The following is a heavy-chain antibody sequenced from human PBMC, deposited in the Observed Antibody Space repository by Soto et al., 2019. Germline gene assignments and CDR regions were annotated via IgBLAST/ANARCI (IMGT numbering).Heavy chain of an antibody. D-gene: IGHD6-19*01. CDR2: INAGNGNT. Sequence: GASVKVSCKASGYTFTSYAMHWVCQAPGQRLEWMGWINAGNGNTKYSQKFQGRATITRDTSASTAYMELSSLRSEETAVYYCARGTHRAGSQADFDYWGQGTLVTVSS. V-gene: IGHV1-3*01. J-gene: IGHJ4*02. CDR3: ARGTHRAGSQADFDY. CDR1: GYTFTSYA.